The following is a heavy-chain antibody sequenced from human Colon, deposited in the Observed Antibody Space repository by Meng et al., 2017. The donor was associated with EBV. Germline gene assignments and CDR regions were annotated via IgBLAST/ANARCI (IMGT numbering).Heavy chain of an antibody. D-gene: IGHD3-22*01. Sequence: AEVKKPGASVKVYCKASGYTFTGYYLHWVRQAPGQGLEWMGWINPNSGGTNYAQKFQGRVTMTRDTSISTAYMELSRLRSDDTAIYYCAKVRDISSDSSSYYDYWGQGTLVTVSS. CDR1: GYTFTGYY. CDR3: AKVRDISSDSSSYYDY. CDR2: INPNSGGT. J-gene: IGHJ4*02. V-gene: IGHV1-2*02.